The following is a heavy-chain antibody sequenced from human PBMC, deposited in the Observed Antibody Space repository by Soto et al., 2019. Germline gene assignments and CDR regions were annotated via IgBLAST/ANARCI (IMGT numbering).Heavy chain of an antibody. J-gene: IGHJ6*03. CDR2: IFFSGRT. CDR3: VRSLMDV. Sequence: QMQLQESGPGLVKTSETLSLTCTVSGGSIRESGLYWGWIRQSPGKGLEWIGSIFFSGRTHYNPSLKSPVSISIDASKNQFSLNVISVTAADTGVYYCVRSLMDVWGKGTTVTVSS. V-gene: IGHV4-39*01. CDR1: GGSIRESGLY.